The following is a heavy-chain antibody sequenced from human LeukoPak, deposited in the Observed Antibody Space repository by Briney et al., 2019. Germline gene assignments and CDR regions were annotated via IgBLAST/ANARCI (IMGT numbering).Heavy chain of an antibody. V-gene: IGHV1-2*02. D-gene: IGHD5-12*01. CDR3: ARGRGYEYYYYMDV. J-gene: IGHJ6*03. Sequence: GASVKVSCKASGYTFNVYYIHWVRQAHGRGLEWMGWINPNTGDTNYAQKFQGRVTMTRDTSISTAYMELSSLRSEDTAVYYCARGRGYEYYYYMDVWGKGTTVTVSS. CDR1: GYTFNVYY. CDR2: INPNTGDT.